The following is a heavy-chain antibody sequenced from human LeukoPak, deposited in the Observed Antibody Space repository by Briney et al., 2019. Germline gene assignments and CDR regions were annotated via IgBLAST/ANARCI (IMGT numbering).Heavy chain of an antibody. J-gene: IGHJ4*02. CDR2: ISGGGGST. CDR1: GFTFSGCA. Sequence: GGSLRLSCAVSGFTFSGCAMGWVRQAPGKGLEWVSVISGGGGSTYYADSVKGRFTISRDNSKNTLYLQMNSLRAEDTAVYYCAKGRYGSSRYPFDYWGQGTLVTVSS. V-gene: IGHV3-23*01. D-gene: IGHD6-13*01. CDR3: AKGRYGSSRYPFDY.